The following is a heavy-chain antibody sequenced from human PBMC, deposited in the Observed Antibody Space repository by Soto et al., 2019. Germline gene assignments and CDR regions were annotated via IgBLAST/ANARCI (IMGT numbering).Heavy chain of an antibody. CDR2: ISAYNGNT. J-gene: IGHJ4*02. Sequence: QVQLVQSGAEVKKPGASVKVSCKASGYTFTSYGISWVRQAPGQGLEWMGWISAYNGNTNYAQKLQGRVTMTTDTSTSTDYMEMRSLRSDDTAVYYCARDGAGWLRSGEFDYWGQGTLVTVSS. V-gene: IGHV1-18*04. CDR1: GYTFTSYG. D-gene: IGHD5-12*01. CDR3: ARDGAGWLRSGEFDY.